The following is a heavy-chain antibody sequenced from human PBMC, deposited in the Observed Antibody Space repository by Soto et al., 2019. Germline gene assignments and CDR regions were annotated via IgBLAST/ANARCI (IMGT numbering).Heavy chain of an antibody. CDR1: GFTFGDYY. CDR3: AKVLRAPSGY. D-gene: IGHD3-16*01. Sequence: GGSLRLSCAASGFTFGDYYMSWIRQAPGKGLEWVSYISSSGSSTYYVDSVRGRFTISRDNAKNSLYPQMDSLGAEDTAVYYCAKVLRAPSGYWGQGTLVTVSS. J-gene: IGHJ4*02. CDR2: ISSSGSST. V-gene: IGHV3-11*04.